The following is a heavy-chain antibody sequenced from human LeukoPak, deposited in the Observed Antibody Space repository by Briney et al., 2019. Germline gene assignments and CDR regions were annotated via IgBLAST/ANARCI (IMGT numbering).Heavy chain of an antibody. CDR1: GASISSYY. CDR2: IYYSGTT. CDR3: ARHETYNYVPDWFDP. D-gene: IGHD3-10*02. Sequence: SETLSLTCTVSGASISSYYWGWIRQPPGKGLEWIGTIYYSGTTYSNPSLKSRVTISVDTSKNQFPLKLNSVTAADTAVYYCARHETYNYVPDWFDPWGQGILVTVSS. V-gene: IGHV4-59*04. J-gene: IGHJ5*02.